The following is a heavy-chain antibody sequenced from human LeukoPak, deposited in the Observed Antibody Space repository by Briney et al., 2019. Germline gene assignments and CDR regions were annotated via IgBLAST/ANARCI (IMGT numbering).Heavy chain of an antibody. D-gene: IGHD3-3*01. Sequence: GRSLRLSCAASGFTFDDYAMHWVRQAPGKGLEWVSGISWNSGSIGYADSVKGRFTISRDNAKNSLYLQMNSLRAEDTALYYCAEDPTDDFWSGYFVQIASEYYFDYWGQGTLVTVSS. V-gene: IGHV3-9*01. J-gene: IGHJ4*02. CDR1: GFTFDDYA. CDR3: AEDPTDDFWSGYFVQIASEYYFDY. CDR2: ISWNSGSI.